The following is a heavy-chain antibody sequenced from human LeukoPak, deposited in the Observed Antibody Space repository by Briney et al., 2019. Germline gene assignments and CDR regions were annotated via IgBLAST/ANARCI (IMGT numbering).Heavy chain of an antibody. Sequence: ASVKVSCKASGYTFTGYYMHWVRQAPGQGLEWMGWINPNSGGTNYAQKFQGRVTMTRGTPISTAYMELTLVRSDDTALQYCARDTIVVVPAAIRARSNWFDPWGQGTLVTVSS. D-gene: IGHD2-2*02. J-gene: IGHJ5*02. V-gene: IGHV1-2*02. CDR3: ARDTIVVVPAAIRARSNWFDP. CDR1: GYTFTGYY. CDR2: INPNSGGT.